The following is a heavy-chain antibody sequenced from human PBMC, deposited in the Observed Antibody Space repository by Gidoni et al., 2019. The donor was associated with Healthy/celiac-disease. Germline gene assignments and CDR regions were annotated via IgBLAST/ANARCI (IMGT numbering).Heavy chain of an antibody. CDR1: GFTFSSYD. J-gene: IGHJ2*01. D-gene: IGHD3-10*01. CDR2: IGTAGDT. V-gene: IGHV3-13*01. Sequence: EVQLVESGGGLVQPGGSLRLSCAAPGFTFSSYDMHWVRQATGKGLEWVSAIGTAGDTYYPGSVKGRFTISRENAKNSLYLQMNSLRAGDTAVYYCARGGERFGGYYYGSGSLWYFDLWGRGTLVTVSS. CDR3: ARGGERFGGYYYGSGSLWYFDL.